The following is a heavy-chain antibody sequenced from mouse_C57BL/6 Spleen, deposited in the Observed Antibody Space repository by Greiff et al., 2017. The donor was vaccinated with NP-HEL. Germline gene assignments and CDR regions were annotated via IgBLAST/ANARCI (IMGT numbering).Heavy chain of an antibody. J-gene: IGHJ4*01. D-gene: IGHD2-4*01. Sequence: QVQLQQPGAELVKPGASVKMSCKASGYTFTSYWITWVKQRPGQGLEWIGDIYPGSGSTNYNEKFKSKATLTVDTSSSPAYMQLSSLTSEDSAVYYCARYRGLRPGMDYWGQGTSVTVSS. CDR1: GYTFTSYW. CDR2: IYPGSGST. CDR3: ARYRGLRPGMDY. V-gene: IGHV1-55*01.